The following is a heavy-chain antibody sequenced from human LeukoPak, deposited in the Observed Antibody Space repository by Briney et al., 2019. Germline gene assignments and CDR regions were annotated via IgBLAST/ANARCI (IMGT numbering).Heavy chain of an antibody. CDR1: GGTFSSYA. Sequence: SVKVSCKASGGTFSSYAISWVRQAPGQGLEWMGGILPIVNTADYAQKFQGRVTITADESTSTAYMDLSSLRSEDTAVYYCARLTIGDYGDRESGFDYWGQGTLVTVSS. J-gene: IGHJ4*02. D-gene: IGHD4-17*01. CDR3: ARLTIGDYGDRESGFDY. CDR2: ILPIVNTA. V-gene: IGHV1-69*13.